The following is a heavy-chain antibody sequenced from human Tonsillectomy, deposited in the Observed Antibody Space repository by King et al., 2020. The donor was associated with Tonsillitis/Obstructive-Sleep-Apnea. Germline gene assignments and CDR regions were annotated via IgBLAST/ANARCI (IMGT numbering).Heavy chain of an antibody. CDR1: GGTFSSYA. J-gene: IGHJ1*01. CDR2: IIPIFGTA. Sequence: VQLVESGAEVKKPGSSVTVSCKASGGTFSSYAISWVRQAPGQGLEWMGGIIPIFGTANYAQQFQGRVTITADESTSTAYMELSSLRSEDTAVYYCASYWSSSGWYVGAEYFQHWGQGTLVTVSS. V-gene: IGHV1-69*01. CDR3: ASYWSSSGWYVGAEYFQH. D-gene: IGHD6-19*01.